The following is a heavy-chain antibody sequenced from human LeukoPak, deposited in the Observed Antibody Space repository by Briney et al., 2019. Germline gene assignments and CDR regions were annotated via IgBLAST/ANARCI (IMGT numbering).Heavy chain of an antibody. CDR1: GGSISSNTYY. D-gene: IGHD3-10*01. J-gene: IGHJ4*02. Sequence: SETLSLTCTVSGGSISSNTYYWGWIRQPPGKGLEWIGYIYYSGSTNYNPSLKSRVTISVDTSKNQFSLKLSSVTAADTAVYYCARGDLAGWKDYWGQGTLVTVSS. V-gene: IGHV4-61*05. CDR2: IYYSGST. CDR3: ARGDLAGWKDY.